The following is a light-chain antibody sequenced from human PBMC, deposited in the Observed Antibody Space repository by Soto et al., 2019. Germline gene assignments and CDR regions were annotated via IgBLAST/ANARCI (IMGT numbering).Light chain of an antibody. CDR1: SSDVGGYYY. Sequence: QSALTQPASVSGSPGQSITISCTGASSDVGGYYYVSWYQQNPGKAPKLMIYEVSNRPSGVSNLFSGSKSGNTASLTISGLQAEDEADYYCSSYTSSSTYVFGTGTKVTVL. CDR3: SSYTSSSTYV. V-gene: IGLV2-14*01. J-gene: IGLJ1*01. CDR2: EVS.